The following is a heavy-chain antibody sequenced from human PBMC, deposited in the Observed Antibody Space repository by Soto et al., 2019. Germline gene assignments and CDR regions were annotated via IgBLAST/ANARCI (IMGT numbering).Heavy chain of an antibody. CDR2: IYYSGST. D-gene: IGHD6-6*01. Sequence: SETLSPTCTVSGGSISSYYWSWIRQPPGKGLEWIGYIYYSGSTNYNPSLKSRVTISVDTSKNQFSLKLSSVTAADTAVYYCARVIAARPYNWFDPWGQGTLVTVSS. J-gene: IGHJ5*02. CDR3: ARVIAARPYNWFDP. CDR1: GGSISSYY. V-gene: IGHV4-59*01.